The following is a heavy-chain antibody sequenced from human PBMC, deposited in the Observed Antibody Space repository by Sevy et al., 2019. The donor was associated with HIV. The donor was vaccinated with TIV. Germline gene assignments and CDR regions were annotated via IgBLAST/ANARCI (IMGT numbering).Heavy chain of an antibody. CDR3: ASRGDYGDYGYYFDY. CDR2: ISHSGST. CDR1: GDSISSSNW. Sequence: SETLSLTCAVSGDSISSSNWWSWVRQPPGKRLEWIGEISHSGSTNYNPSLKSRVTISVDKSKNQFSLKLSSVTAADTAVYYCASRGDYGDYGYYFDYWGQGTLVTVSS. V-gene: IGHV4-4*02. D-gene: IGHD4-17*01. J-gene: IGHJ4*02.